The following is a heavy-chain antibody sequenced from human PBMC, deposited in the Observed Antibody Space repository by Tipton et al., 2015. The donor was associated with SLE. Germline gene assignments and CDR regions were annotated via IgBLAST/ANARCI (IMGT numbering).Heavy chain of an antibody. CDR1: GGSISSHY. J-gene: IGHJ5*02. CDR3: ARGLRSGGSSSWFDP. CDR2: IYYSGST. D-gene: IGHD2-15*01. Sequence: TLSLTCTVSGGSISSHYWSWIRQPPGKGLEWIGYIYYSGSTNYNPSLKSRVTISVDTSKNRFSLKLSSVTAADTAVYYCARGLRSGGSSSWFDPWGQGTLVTVSS. V-gene: IGHV4-59*11.